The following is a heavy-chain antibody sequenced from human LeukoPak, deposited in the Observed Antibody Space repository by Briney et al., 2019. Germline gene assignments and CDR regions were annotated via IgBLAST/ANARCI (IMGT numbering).Heavy chain of an antibody. V-gene: IGHV1-2*02. CDR2: INPNSGGT. CDR1: GGTFSSYA. D-gene: IGHD3-16*01. CDR3: ARDVRTRGRSNWFDP. J-gene: IGHJ5*02. Sequence: PAASVKVSCKASGGTFSSYAISWVRQAPGQGLEWMGWINPNSGGTNYAQKFQGRVTMTRDTSISTAYMELSRLRSDDTAVYYCARDVRTRGRSNWFDPWGQGTLVTVSS.